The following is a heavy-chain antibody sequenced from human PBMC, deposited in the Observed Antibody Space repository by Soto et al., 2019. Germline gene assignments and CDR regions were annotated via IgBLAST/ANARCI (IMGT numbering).Heavy chain of an antibody. D-gene: IGHD3-22*01. CDR1: GFTLSDHY. CDR2: SRGKAQGYTT. Sequence: PGGSLRLSCAASGFTLSDHYIDWVRQAPGKGLEWVFRSRGKAQGYTTQYAASVKGRLFNSRDDSKNSVYLQMNSLKTEDTAVYYCVSATYLSDSSGYTRCFDXWGQGTLVTISX. V-gene: IGHV3-72*01. J-gene: IGHJ4*02. CDR3: VSATYLSDSSGYTRCFDX.